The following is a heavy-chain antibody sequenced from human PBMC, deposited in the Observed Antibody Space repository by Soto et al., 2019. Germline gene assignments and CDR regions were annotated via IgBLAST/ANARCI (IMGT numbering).Heavy chain of an antibody. CDR3: AREGRYCSGGSCFGNWFDP. J-gene: IGHJ5*02. V-gene: IGHV4-4*07. Sequence: PSETLSLTCTVSGGSISSYYWSWIRQPAGKGLEWIGRIYTSGSTNYNPSLKSRVTMSVDTSKNQFSLKLSSVTASDTAVYYCAREGRYCSGGSCFGNWFDPWGQGTLVTVSS. CDR2: IYTSGST. CDR1: GGSISSYY. D-gene: IGHD2-15*01.